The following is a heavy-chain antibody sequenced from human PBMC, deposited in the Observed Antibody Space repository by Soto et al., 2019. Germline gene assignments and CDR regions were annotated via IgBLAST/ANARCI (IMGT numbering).Heavy chain of an antibody. Sequence: ESGGGVVQPGRSLRLSCAASGFSFSSYGMHWVRQAPGKGLEWVAVISFDGSNKYYADSVKGRFTISRDNSKNTLYLQVNSLRAEDTAVYYCATLRIVPTIKGRFDPWGQGTLVTVSS. CDR1: GFSFSSYG. V-gene: IGHV3-30*03. J-gene: IGHJ5*02. D-gene: IGHD5-12*01. CDR2: ISFDGSNK. CDR3: ATLRIVPTIKGRFDP.